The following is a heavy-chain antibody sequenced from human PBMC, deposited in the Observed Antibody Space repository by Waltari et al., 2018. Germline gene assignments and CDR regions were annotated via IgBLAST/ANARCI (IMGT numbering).Heavy chain of an antibody. D-gene: IGHD3-3*01. Sequence: QVHLVQSGAEVKKPGASVRVSCKTSGYPFSDYYIYWVRQAPGQGLGWRGGINPKRGATNPARKFQCRVTLTGDTSTSTVYMELRGLTSDDTAIYYCARDLFPNFWSGYGFDIWGQGTKVTVSS. J-gene: IGHJ3*02. V-gene: IGHV1-2*02. CDR1: GYPFSDYY. CDR3: ARDLFPNFWSGYGFDI. CDR2: INPKRGAT.